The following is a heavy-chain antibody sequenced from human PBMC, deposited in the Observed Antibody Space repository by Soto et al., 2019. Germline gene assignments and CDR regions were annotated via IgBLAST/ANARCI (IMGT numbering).Heavy chain of an antibody. J-gene: IGHJ4*02. Sequence: GASVKVSCKASGGTFSSYTISWVRQAPGQGLEWMGRIIPILGIANYAQKFQGRVTITADKSTSAAYMELSSLRSEDTAVYYCARGGYCTNGVCYTGVDYWGQGTLVTVSS. D-gene: IGHD2-8*01. CDR1: GGTFSSYT. V-gene: IGHV1-69*02. CDR2: IIPILGIA. CDR3: ARGGYCTNGVCYTGVDY.